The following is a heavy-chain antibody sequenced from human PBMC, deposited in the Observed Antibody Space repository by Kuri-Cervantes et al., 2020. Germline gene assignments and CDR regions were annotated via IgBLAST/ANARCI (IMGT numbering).Heavy chain of an antibody. J-gene: IGHJ2*01. CDR3: AAALREPGIPNWYFDL. CDR2: IYYSGST. Sequence: SETLSLTCTVSGGSISSYYWSWIRQPPGKGLEWIGYIYYSGSTNYNPSLKSRVTISVDTSKNQFSLKLSSVTAADTAVYYCAAALREPGIPNWYFDLWGRGTLVTVSS. V-gene: IGHV4-59*01. D-gene: IGHD1-14*01. CDR1: GGSISSYY.